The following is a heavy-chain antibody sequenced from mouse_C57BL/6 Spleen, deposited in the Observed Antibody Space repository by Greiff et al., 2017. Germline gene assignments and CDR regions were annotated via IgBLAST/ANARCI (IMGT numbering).Heavy chain of an antibody. V-gene: IGHV5-17*01. Sequence: EVKLMESGGGLVKPGGSLKLSCAASGFTFSDYGMHWVRQAPEKGLEWVAYISSGSSTIYYADTVKGRFTISRDNAKNTMCLQMTSLRSEDTAMYYCARTGYDYYYYAMDYWGQGTSVTVSS. CDR3: ARTGYDYYYYAMDY. CDR2: ISSGSSTI. CDR1: GFTFSDYG. J-gene: IGHJ4*01. D-gene: IGHD2-4*01.